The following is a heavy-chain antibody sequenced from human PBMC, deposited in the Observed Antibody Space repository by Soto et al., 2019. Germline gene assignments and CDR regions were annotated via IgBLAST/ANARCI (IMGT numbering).Heavy chain of an antibody. D-gene: IGHD3-10*01. J-gene: IGHJ6*03. CDR1: GGSVSSGSYY. CDR2: IYYSGST. V-gene: IGHV4-61*01. CDR3: ARGVNYGSGSYYLSPYYYYYMDV. Sequence: SETLSLTCTVSGGSVSSGSYYWSWIRQPPGKGLEWIGYIYYSGSTNYNPSLKSRVTISVDTSKNQFSLELRSLRSDDTAVYYCARGVNYGSGSYYLSPYYYYYMDVWGKGTTVTVSS.